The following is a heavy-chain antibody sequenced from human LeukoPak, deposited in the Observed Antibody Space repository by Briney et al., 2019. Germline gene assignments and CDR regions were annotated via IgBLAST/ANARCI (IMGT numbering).Heavy chain of an antibody. CDR3: AREGRPFSTSSPLDY. CDR2: ISNSGSYI. CDR1: GFTFSSYN. D-gene: IGHD6-6*01. V-gene: IGHV3-21*01. Sequence: GGSLRLSCAASGFTFSSYNMNWVRQAPGKGLEWVSYISNSGSYIYYVDSVKGRFTISRDNAKNSLSLQIHSLRVEDPAVYYCAREGRPFSTSSPLDYWGQGTLVTVSS. J-gene: IGHJ4*02.